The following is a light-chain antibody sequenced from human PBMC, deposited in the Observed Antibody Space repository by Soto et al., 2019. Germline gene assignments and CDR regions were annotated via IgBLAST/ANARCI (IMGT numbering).Light chain of an antibody. J-gene: IGLJ1*01. Sequence: QSALTQPPSASGSPGQSVTISCTGTSSAVGGYNYVYWYQQHPGKAPKLMIYEVTKRPSGVPDRFSGSKSGNTASLTVSGLQAEDEADYYCSSYADSNSHVFGTGTKVTVL. CDR2: EVT. CDR3: SSYADSNSHV. V-gene: IGLV2-8*01. CDR1: SSAVGGYNY.